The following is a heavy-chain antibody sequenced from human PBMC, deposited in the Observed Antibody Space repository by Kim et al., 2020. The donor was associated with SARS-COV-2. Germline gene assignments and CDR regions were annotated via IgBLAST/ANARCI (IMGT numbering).Heavy chain of an antibody. CDR1: GAYLGESY. J-gene: IGHJ5*02. V-gene: IGHV4-34*01. D-gene: IGHD3-3*02. CDR3: ARGFVTGIFDP. CDR2: VFDNGSAVYHPALKRRVT. Sequence: SETLSLTCAVYGAYLGESYWIWVRQSPGRGLEWIGEVFDNGSAVYHPALKRRVTNYSPSLKSRVTISLDTSKNQISLILTSVTAADSAVYFCARGFVTGIFDPWGQGSLVIVSS.